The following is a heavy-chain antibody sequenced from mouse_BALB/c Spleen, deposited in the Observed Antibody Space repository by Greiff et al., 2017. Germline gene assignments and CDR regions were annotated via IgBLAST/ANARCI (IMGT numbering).Heavy chain of an antibody. J-gene: IGHJ3*01. CDR2: IWAGGST. D-gene: IGHD2-4*01. Sequence: VQLVESGPGLVAPSQSLSITCTVSGFSLTSYCVHWVRQPPGKGLEWLGVIWAGGSTNYNSALMSRLSISKDNSKSQVFLKMNSLQTDDTAMYYCARDEEDYDDDGRGLAYWGQGTLVTVSA. CDR1: GFSLTSYC. V-gene: IGHV2-9*02. CDR3: ARDEEDYDDDGRGLAY.